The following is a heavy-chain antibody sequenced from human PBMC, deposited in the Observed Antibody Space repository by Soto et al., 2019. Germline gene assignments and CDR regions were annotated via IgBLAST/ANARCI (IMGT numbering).Heavy chain of an antibody. CDR2: MNPNSGNT. CDR3: ARGLPDSGSVSP. Sequence: ASVKVSCKASGYTFTSYDINWVRQATGQGLEWMGWMNPNSGNTGYAQKFQGRVTMTRNTSISTAYMELSSLRSEDTAVYYCARGLPDSGSVSPWGQGTLVTVSS. J-gene: IGHJ5*02. V-gene: IGHV1-8*01. D-gene: IGHD3-10*01. CDR1: GYTFTSYD.